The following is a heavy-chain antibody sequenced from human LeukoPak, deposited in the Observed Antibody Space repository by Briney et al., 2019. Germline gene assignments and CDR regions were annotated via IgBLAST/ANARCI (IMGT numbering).Heavy chain of an antibody. D-gene: IGHD2-15*01. CDR1: GFTFSSYA. CDR2: ISDSGRPI. CDR3: ARDSGYCSGANCNHFDY. V-gene: IGHV3-48*04. Sequence: GGSLRLSCAASGFTFSSYAMTWVRQAPGKGLEWVSYISDSGRPISYADSVKGRFTISRDNAKNSLYLQLNSLRAEDTAVYYCARDSGYCSGANCNHFDYWGQGALVTVSS. J-gene: IGHJ4*02.